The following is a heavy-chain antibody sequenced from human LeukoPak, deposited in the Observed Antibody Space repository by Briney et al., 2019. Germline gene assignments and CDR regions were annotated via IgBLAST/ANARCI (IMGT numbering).Heavy chain of an antibody. J-gene: IGHJ4*02. Sequence: SGGSLRLSCAASGFTFSTYGMSWVRQAPGKGLEWVSAIAGSGGSTNYADSVKGRFTISRDNSKNTLYLQMSSLRAEDTAAYYCAKDRGRYYDSNGYYWGYCFDSWGQGILVTVST. D-gene: IGHD3-22*01. CDR2: IAGSGGST. V-gene: IGHV3-23*01. CDR1: GFTFSTYG. CDR3: AKDRGRYYDSNGYYWGYCFDS.